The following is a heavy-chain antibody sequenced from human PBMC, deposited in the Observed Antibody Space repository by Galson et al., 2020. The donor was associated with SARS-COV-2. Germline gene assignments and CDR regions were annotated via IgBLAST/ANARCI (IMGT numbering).Heavy chain of an antibody. CDR2: IYYSGST. Sequence: SETLSLTCTVSGGSISSSSYYWGWIRQPPGKGLEWIGSIYYSGSTYYNPSLKSRVTISVDTSKNQFSLKLSSVTAADTAVYYCARQGSVSGWYALNYYYYGRDVWGQGTTVTVSS. CDR3: ARQGSVSGWYALNYYYYGRDV. J-gene: IGHJ6*02. D-gene: IGHD6-19*01. CDR1: GGSISSSSYY. V-gene: IGHV4-39*01.